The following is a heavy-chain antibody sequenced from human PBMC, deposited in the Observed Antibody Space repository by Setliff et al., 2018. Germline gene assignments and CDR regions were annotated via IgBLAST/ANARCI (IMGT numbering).Heavy chain of an antibody. Sequence: ASVKVSCKASGGTFSSYAISWVRQAPGQGLEWMGIINPSGGSTSYAQKFQGRFTVSRDNAKNSLYLQMTSLRAEDTAIYYCARTTGYRLEGDFDYWGQGTLVTVSS. J-gene: IGHJ4*02. D-gene: IGHD3-16*01. V-gene: IGHV1-46*01. CDR1: GGTFSSYA. CDR3: ARTTGYRLEGDFDY. CDR2: INPSGGST.